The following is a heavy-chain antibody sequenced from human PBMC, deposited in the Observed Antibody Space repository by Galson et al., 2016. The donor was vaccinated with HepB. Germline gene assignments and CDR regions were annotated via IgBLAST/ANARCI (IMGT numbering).Heavy chain of an antibody. D-gene: IGHD7-27*01. V-gene: IGHV4-4*02. Sequence: SETLSLTCGVSGGSISSSNWWSWVRQPPGKGLEWIGEIYHSGSTNYNPSLKSRVTISVDKSKNQFSLNMRSVTAADTAVYYCATHTPSVELGNLYYHGMDVWGQGTTVTVSS. J-gene: IGHJ6*02. CDR1: GGSISSSNW. CDR2: IYHSGST. CDR3: ATHTPSVELGNLYYHGMDV.